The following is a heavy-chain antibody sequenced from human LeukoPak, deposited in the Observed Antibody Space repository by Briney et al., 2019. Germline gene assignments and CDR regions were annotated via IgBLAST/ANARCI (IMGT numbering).Heavy chain of an antibody. CDR3: ARGPDYSDSSGYFKY. V-gene: IGHV4-4*07. CDR2: IYTSGST. D-gene: IGHD3-22*01. CDR1: GGSISGYY. J-gene: IGHJ4*02. Sequence: SETLSLTCTVSGGSISGYYWSWIRQPAGEGLEWMGRIYTSGSTNYNPSLRSRVSISVDKSKNQFSLILSSLTAADTAVYYCARGPDYSDSSGYFKYWGQGTLVTVSS.